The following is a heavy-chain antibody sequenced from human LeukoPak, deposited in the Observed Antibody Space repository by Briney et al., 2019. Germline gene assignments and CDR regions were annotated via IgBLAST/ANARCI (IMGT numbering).Heavy chain of an antibody. CDR2: IKQDGGQQ. CDR3: SNGIYSSSY. V-gene: IGHV3-7*01. Sequence: GGSLRLSCALSGFTFTRCWMSWIRQAPGQGLEWVANIKQDGGQQYYLDSVEGRFTISRDNAKNSLYLQMNNLRAEDTAVYYCSNGIYSSSYWGQGTLVTVSS. D-gene: IGHD6-6*01. CDR1: GFTFTRCW. J-gene: IGHJ4*02.